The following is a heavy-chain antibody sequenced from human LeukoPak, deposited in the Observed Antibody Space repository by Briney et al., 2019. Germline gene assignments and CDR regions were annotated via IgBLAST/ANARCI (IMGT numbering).Heavy chain of an antibody. V-gene: IGHV4-61*02. CDR2: IYTSGST. J-gene: IGHJ3*02. Sequence: SETLSLTCTVSCGSINSGSYYWSWIRQPAGKGLEWIGRIYTSGSTSYNPPLKSRVTISVDTSKSQFTLKLTSVTAADTAVYYCARGPPYGGNPGPFDIWGQGTMVTVSS. D-gene: IGHD4-23*01. CDR1: CGSINSGSYY. CDR3: ARGPPYGGNPGPFDI.